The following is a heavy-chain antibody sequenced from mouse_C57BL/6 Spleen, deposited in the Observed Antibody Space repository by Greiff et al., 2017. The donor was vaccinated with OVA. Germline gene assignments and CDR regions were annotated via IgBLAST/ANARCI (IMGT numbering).Heavy chain of an antibody. V-gene: IGHV1-61*01. CDR1: GYTFTSYW. J-gene: IGHJ4*01. CDR2: IYPSDSET. CDR3: ARGDYDSYYAMDY. D-gene: IGHD2-4*01. Sequence: VKLQQPGAELVRPGSSVKLSCKASGYTFTSYWMDWVKQRPGQGLEWIGNIYPSDSETHYNQKFKDKATLTVDKSSSTAYMQLSSLTSEDSAVYYCARGDYDSYYAMDYWGQGTSVTVSS.